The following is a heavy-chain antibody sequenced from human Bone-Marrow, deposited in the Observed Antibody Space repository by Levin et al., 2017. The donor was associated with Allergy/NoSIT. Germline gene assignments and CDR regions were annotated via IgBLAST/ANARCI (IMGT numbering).Heavy chain of an antibody. CDR1: GFTFSSYS. CDR2: ISSSSSYI. J-gene: IGHJ5*02. V-gene: IGHV3-21*01. D-gene: IGHD3-3*01. CDR3: ASGSEYYDFWSGYPSRWFDP. Sequence: GGSLRLSCAASGFTFSSYSMNWVRQAPGKGLEWVSSISSSSSYIYYADSVKGRFTISRDNAKNSLYLQMNSLRAEDTAVYYCASGSEYYDFWSGYPSRWFDPWGQGTLVTVSS.